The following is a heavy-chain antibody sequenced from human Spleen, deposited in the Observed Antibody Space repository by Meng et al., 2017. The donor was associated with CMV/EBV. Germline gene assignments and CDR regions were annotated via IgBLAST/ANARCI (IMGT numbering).Heavy chain of an antibody. Sequence: AAAGFTFSDYYRTWIRQAPGKGLEWVSYISSTGSTIYYADSVKGRFTISRGNAKNSLYLQMNSLRAEDTAVYYCARAYHFWSAAFDPWGQGTLVTVSS. V-gene: IGHV3-11*04. CDR2: ISSTGSTI. CDR1: GFTFSDYY. J-gene: IGHJ5*02. CDR3: ARAYHFWSAAFDP. D-gene: IGHD3-3*01.